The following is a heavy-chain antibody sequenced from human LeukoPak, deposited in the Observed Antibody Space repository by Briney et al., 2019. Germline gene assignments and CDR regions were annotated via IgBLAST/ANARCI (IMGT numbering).Heavy chain of an antibody. CDR1: GYTFTTYY. CDR2: INPSGGIT. Sequence: ASVNVSCKASGYTFTTYYMHWVRQAPGQGLEWMGIINPSGGITSYAQKFQGRVTMTRDTSTSTVYMELSSLRSEDTAVYYCARDLGPVAGLGELSFEPDYWGQGTLVTVSS. V-gene: IGHV1-46*01. J-gene: IGHJ4*02. CDR3: ARDLGPVAGLGELSFEPDY. D-gene: IGHD3-16*02.